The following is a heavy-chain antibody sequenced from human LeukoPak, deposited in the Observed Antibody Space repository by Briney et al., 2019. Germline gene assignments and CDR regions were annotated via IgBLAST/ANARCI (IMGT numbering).Heavy chain of an antibody. Sequence: SCKASGGTFSSYAISWLRQAPGQRLEWVANIKQDGSEKYYVDSVKGRFTISRDNAKNSLYLQMNSLRAEDTAVYYCARDQYYYDSSGYRLVGAFDIWGQGTMVTVSS. D-gene: IGHD3-22*01. CDR1: GGTFSSYA. J-gene: IGHJ3*02. CDR3: ARDQYYYDSSGYRLVGAFDI. V-gene: IGHV3-7*01. CDR2: IKQDGSEK.